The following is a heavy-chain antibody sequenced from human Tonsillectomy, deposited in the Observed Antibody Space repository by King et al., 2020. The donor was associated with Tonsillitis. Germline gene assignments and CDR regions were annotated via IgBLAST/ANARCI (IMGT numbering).Heavy chain of an antibody. J-gene: IGHJ4*02. V-gene: IGHV3-74*01. Sequence: VQLVESGGGLVQPGGSLRLSCAASGFTFSSYWMHWVRQAPGKGLVWVSRINSDGSSTTYADSVKGRFTISRDNAKNTLYLQMNSLRAEDTAVYYCARASKGITGTTYPGYWGQGTLVTVSS. CDR2: INSDGSST. D-gene: IGHD1-7*01. CDR3: ARASKGITGTTYPGY. CDR1: GFTFSSYW.